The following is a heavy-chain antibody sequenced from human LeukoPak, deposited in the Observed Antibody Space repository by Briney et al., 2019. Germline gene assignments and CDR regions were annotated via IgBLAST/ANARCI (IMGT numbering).Heavy chain of an antibody. Sequence: ASVKVSCKASGYTFTSYGISWVRQAPGQGLEWMGWISAYNGNTNYAQKLQGRVTVTTDTSTSTAYMELRSLTFDDTAVYYCARDDGGFGELRYWGQGTLVTVSS. D-gene: IGHD3-10*01. CDR3: ARDDGGFGELRY. CDR1: GYTFTSYG. J-gene: IGHJ4*02. V-gene: IGHV1-18*01. CDR2: ISAYNGNT.